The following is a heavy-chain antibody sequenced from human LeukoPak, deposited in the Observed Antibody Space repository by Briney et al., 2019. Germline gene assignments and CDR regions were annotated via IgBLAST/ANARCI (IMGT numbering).Heavy chain of an antibody. J-gene: IGHJ5*02. CDR2: IYYSGST. CDR3: ARWSGVVVVAATPWGFDP. CDR1: GGSISSYY. D-gene: IGHD2-15*01. V-gene: IGHV4-59*01. Sequence: SETLSLTCTVSGGSISSYYWSWIRQPPGKGLEWIGYIYYSGSTNYKPSLKSRVTISVDTSKNQFSLKLSSVTAADTAVYYCARWSGVVVVAATPWGFDPWGQGTLVTVSS.